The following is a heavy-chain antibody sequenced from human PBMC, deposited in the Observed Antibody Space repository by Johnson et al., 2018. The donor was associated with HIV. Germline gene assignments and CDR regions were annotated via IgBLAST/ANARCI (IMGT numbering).Heavy chain of an antibody. CDR2: ISYDGSNT. V-gene: IGHV3-30-3*02. J-gene: IGHJ3*02. CDR3: AKQQLVPDDAFDI. Sequence: QEQLVESGGGLVKPGESLRLSCAASGFTFSSYAMHWVRQAPGKGLEWVAVISYDGSNTYYADSVKGRFTISRDNSKNTLYLQMNSLRAEDTAVYYCAKQQLVPDDAFDIWGQGTMVNVSS. D-gene: IGHD6-6*01. CDR1: GFTFSSYA.